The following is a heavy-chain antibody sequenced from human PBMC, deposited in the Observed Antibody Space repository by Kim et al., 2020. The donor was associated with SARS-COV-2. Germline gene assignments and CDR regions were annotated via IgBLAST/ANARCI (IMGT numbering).Heavy chain of an antibody. V-gene: IGHV3-74*01. CDR3: ARLRIAVAGQNWFDH. CDR1: GFTFSSYC. Sequence: GGSLRLSCAASGFTFSSYCMHWVRQAPGKGLVWVSRINSDGSSTNYADSVKGRFTISRDNTKNTLYLQMNSLRAEDTAVYYCARLRIAVAGQNWFDHWGQGTLVTVSS. D-gene: IGHD6-19*01. CDR2: INSDGSST. J-gene: IGHJ5*02.